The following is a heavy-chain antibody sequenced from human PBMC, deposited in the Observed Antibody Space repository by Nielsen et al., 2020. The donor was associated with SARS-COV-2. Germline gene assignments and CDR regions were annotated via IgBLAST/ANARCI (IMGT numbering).Heavy chain of an antibody. J-gene: IGHJ4*02. V-gene: IGHV3-30*04. D-gene: IGHD3-22*01. CDR1: GFTFSPYA. CDR2: ISYDGSNN. Sequence: GGSLRLSCAASGFTFSPYAMHWVRQAPGKGLDWVAVISYDGSNNFYADSVKGRFMISRDNSKNTLYLQMNSLRADDTAVYYCVRVRDDGYYYDTGPFDYWGQGTLVTVSS. CDR3: VRVRDDGYYYDTGPFDY.